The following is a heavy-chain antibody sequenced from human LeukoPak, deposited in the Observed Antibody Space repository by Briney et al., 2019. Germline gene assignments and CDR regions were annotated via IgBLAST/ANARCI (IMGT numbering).Heavy chain of an antibody. D-gene: IGHD2-2*01. CDR2: INPNSGGT. V-gene: IGHV1-2*04. J-gene: IGHJ4*02. CDR1: GYTFTGHY. CDR3: ARANALYCSSTTCLFDY. Sequence: ASVKVSCNVSGYTFTGHYMHWVRQAPGQGLEWMGWINPNSGGTYSAQKFQGWVTMTRDTSISTAYMELSRLTSDDTAVYYCARANALYCSSTTCLFDYWGREPWSPFPQ.